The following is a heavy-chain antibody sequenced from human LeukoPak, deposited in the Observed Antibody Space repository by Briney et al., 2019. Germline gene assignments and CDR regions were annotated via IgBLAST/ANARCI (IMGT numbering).Heavy chain of an antibody. Sequence: GESLKISCKGSGYSFTSYWIGWVRQMPGKGLEWMGIIYPGDSDTRYSPSFQGQVTISADKSISTAYLQWSSLKASDTAMYYCARHFGHRGYCSSTSCQYYYYMDVWGKGTTVTVSS. CDR3: ARHFGHRGYCSSTSCQYYYYMDV. CDR1: GYSFTSYW. D-gene: IGHD2-2*01. J-gene: IGHJ6*03. V-gene: IGHV5-51*01. CDR2: IYPGDSDT.